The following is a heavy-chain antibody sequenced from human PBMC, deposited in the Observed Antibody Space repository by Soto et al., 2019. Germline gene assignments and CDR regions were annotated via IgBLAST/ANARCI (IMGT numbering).Heavy chain of an antibody. CDR3: ARERDYGGNSGFDY. CDR2: ISSSSSYI. J-gene: IGHJ4*02. D-gene: IGHD4-17*01. V-gene: IGHV3-21*01. Sequence: PGGSLRLSCAASGFTFSSYSMNWVRQAPGKGPEWVSSISSSSSYIYYADSVKGRFTISRDNAKNSLYLQMNSLRTEDTAVYYCARERDYGGNSGFDYWGQGTLVTSPQ. CDR1: GFTFSSYS.